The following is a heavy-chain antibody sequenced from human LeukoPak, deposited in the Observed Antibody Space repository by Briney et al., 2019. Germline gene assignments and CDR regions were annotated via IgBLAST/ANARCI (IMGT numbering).Heavy chain of an antibody. D-gene: IGHD1-26*01. Sequence: PSETLSLTCTVSGGSISSSSYYWSWIRQPPGKGLEWIGYIYYSGSTNYNPSLKSRVTISVDTSKNQFSLKLSSVTAADTAVYYCAREEWETYYFDYWGQGTLVTVSS. CDR3: AREEWETYYFDY. CDR1: GGSISSSSYY. J-gene: IGHJ4*02. V-gene: IGHV4-61*01. CDR2: IYYSGST.